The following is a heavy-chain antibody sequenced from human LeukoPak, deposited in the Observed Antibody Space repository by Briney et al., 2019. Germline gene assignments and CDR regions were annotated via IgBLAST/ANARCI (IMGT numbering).Heavy chain of an antibody. CDR3: VRGPRYYDDSGFHYGVFDI. J-gene: IGHJ3*02. Sequence: GGSLRLSCAASGFTFSSYSFNWVRQAPGKGLEWVSSISSSSDYIYYADSVKGRFSISRDNAKNTLSLQMNSLTADDTAVYYCVRGPRYYDDSGFHYGVFDIWGQGTVVTVSS. CDR2: ISSSSDYI. D-gene: IGHD3-22*01. CDR1: GFTFSSYS. V-gene: IGHV3-21*04.